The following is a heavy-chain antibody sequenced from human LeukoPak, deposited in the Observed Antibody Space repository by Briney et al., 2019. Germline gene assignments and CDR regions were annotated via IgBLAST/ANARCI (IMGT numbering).Heavy chain of an antibody. Sequence: SVKVSCRASGGTFSSYAISWVRQAPGQGLEWMGGIIPIFGTANYAQKFQGRVTITADESTSTAYMELSSLRSEDTAVYYCARGGYYDSSGYYDYWGQGTLVTVSS. CDR3: ARGGYYDSSGYYDY. CDR2: IIPIFGTA. CDR1: GGTFSSYA. V-gene: IGHV1-69*13. D-gene: IGHD3-22*01. J-gene: IGHJ4*02.